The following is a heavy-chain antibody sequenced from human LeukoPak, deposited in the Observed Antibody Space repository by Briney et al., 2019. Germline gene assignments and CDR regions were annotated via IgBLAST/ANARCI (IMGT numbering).Heavy chain of an antibody. J-gene: IGHJ4*02. Sequence: PGGSLRLSCAASGFTFSSYVMHWVRQAPGKGLEWVAIISYDGSNEYYADSVKGRFTISRDNSKNTLYLQMNSLRAADTAVYYCARESSSWFDYWGQGTLVTVSS. CDR2: ISYDGSNE. V-gene: IGHV3-30*04. D-gene: IGHD6-13*01. CDR3: ARESSSWFDY. CDR1: GFTFSSYV.